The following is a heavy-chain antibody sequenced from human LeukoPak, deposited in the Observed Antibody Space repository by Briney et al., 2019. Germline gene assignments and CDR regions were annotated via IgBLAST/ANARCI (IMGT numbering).Heavy chain of an antibody. CDR1: GFTFSNYW. V-gene: IGHV3-7*01. CDR3: VRDSGWANMDV. J-gene: IGHJ6*03. CDR2: IKPDGSVT. D-gene: IGHD6-19*01. Sequence: QPGGSLRLSCAASGFTFSNYWMSWVRQAPGKGLEWVAMIKPDGSVTKYVESVKGRFIISRDNAKNSQSLQMNSLTADDTAVYYCVRDSGWANMDVWGKGTTVTISS.